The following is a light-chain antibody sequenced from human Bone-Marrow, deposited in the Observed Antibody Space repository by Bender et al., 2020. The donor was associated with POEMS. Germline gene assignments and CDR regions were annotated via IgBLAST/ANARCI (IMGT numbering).Light chain of an antibody. CDR2: QDD. CDR1: DLDNKY. Sequence: SFELTQPPSVSVSPGQTASITCSGDDLDNKYICWYQQKAGQSPLLVIYQDDKRPSGISERFSGSNSGNTATLTISGTQTMDEADYYCQAWDSTTLYVFGSGTQVTVL. CDR3: QAWDSTTLYV. V-gene: IGLV3-1*01. J-gene: IGLJ1*01.